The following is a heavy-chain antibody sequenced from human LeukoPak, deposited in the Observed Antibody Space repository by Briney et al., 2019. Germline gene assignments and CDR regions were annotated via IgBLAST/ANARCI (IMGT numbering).Heavy chain of an antibody. CDR3: ASDRDSSTWSYY. J-gene: IGHJ4*02. Sequence: GGSLRLSCAASGFTVSSIYMSWVRQAPGKGLEWVSVISSGGSTYYADSVKGRFTISRDNSKNTLYLQMNNLRDEDTALYYCASDRDSSTWSYYWGQGTLVTVSS. CDR2: ISSGGST. D-gene: IGHD6-13*01. V-gene: IGHV3-53*01. CDR1: GFTVSSIY.